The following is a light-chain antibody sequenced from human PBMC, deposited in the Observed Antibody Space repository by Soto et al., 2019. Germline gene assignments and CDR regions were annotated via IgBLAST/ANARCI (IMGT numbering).Light chain of an antibody. J-gene: IGKJ1*01. CDR2: GAS. V-gene: IGKV3-20*01. CDR3: QQYGSSPWT. Sequence: EIVLTQSPGTLSLSPGERATLSCRASQSVSSSYLAWFQQKPGQAPRLLIYGASSRATGIPDRFSGSGSETDFTLTIRRLEPEDFAVYYFQQYGSSPWTFGQGTKVEIK. CDR1: QSVSSSY.